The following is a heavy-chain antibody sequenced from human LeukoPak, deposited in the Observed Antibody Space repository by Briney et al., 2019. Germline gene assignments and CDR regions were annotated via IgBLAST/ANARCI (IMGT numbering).Heavy chain of an antibody. CDR3: ARGGGGGDCSGGSCYSDAFDI. Sequence: ASVKVSCKASGYTFTSYDINWVRQATGQGLEWMGWMNPNSGNIGYAQKFQGRVTMTRNTSISTAYMELSSLRSEDTAVYYCARGGGGGDCSGGSCYSDAFDIWGQGTMVTVSS. V-gene: IGHV1-8*01. D-gene: IGHD2-15*01. CDR2: MNPNSGNI. J-gene: IGHJ3*02. CDR1: GYTFTSYD.